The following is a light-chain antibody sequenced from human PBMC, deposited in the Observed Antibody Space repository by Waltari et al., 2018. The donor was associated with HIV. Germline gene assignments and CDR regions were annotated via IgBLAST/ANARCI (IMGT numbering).Light chain of an antibody. Sequence: EIVLTQSPGTLSLSPGERATLSCRASQSVSSSYLAWYQQKHGQAPRLLIYGASSRATGIPDRFSGSGSGTDFTLSISRLEPEDFAVYYCQHYGSSPFTFGPGTKVDIK. V-gene: IGKV3-20*01. CDR2: GAS. J-gene: IGKJ3*01. CDR3: QHYGSSPFT. CDR1: QSVSSSY.